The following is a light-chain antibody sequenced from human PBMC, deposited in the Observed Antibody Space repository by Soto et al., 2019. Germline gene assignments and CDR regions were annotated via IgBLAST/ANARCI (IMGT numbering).Light chain of an antibody. J-gene: IGLJ1*01. CDR2: ANS. Sequence: QSVLTQPPSVSGAPGQRVTISCTGSSSNIGAGYDVYWYQQLPGTAPKLLIYANSNRPSGVPDRFSGSKSGTSASLAISGLQAEDEADYYCQSYDSSLSGYVFGTGTKVTVL. CDR3: QSYDSSLSGYV. CDR1: SSNIGAGYD. V-gene: IGLV1-40*01.